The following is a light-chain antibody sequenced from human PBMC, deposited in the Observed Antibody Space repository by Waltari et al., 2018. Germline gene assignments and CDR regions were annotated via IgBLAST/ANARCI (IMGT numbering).Light chain of an antibody. CDR3: FSYAGSNSFA. V-gene: IGLV2-23*02. J-gene: IGLJ2*01. CDR2: DVS. Sequence: QSPLTQPAPVAGSPRRPITLPSSAPSTVLGSHHYLPWSQQHPGRAPKLMIYDVSERPLGVSNRFSGSKSGNTASLTISGLQAEDEADYYCFSYAGSNSFAFGGGTRVTVL. CDR1: STVLGSHHY.